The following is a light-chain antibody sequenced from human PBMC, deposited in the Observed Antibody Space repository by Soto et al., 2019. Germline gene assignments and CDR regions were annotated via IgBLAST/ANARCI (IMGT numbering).Light chain of an antibody. CDR2: DTY. J-gene: IGKJ1*01. CDR3: QQYSYYRT. CDR1: QSVRSK. Sequence: EIVLTQSPASLSVSPGERATISCRASQSVRSKVAWYQQKPGHAPSLVIYDTYIRATGIPARFSGSGSGTEFTLTISSLQADDSATYYCQQYSYYRTFGQGTKVDNK. V-gene: IGKV3-15*01.